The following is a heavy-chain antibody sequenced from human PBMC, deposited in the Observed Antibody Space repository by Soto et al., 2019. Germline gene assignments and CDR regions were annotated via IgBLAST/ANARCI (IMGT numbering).Heavy chain of an antibody. CDR1: GYTFTSYY. J-gene: IGHJ4*02. V-gene: IGHV1-46*03. CDR3: ATPGYCSSTSCYVGFDY. Sequence: GASVKVSCKASGYTFTSYYMHWVRQAPGQGLEWMGIINPSGGSTSYAQKFQGRVTMTRDTSTSTVYMELSSLRSEDTAVYYCATPGYCSSTSCYVGFDYWGQGTLVTVS. CDR2: INPSGGST. D-gene: IGHD2-2*03.